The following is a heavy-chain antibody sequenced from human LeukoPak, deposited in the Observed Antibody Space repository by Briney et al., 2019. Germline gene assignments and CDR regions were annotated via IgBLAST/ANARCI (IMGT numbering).Heavy chain of an antibody. CDR3: AKGYCSSTSCYADGMDV. CDR1: GGTFSSYA. CDR2: IIPIFGTA. D-gene: IGHD2-2*01. Sequence: SVKVSCKASGGTFSSYAISWVRQAPEQGLEWMGGIIPIFGTANYAQKFQGRVTITADKSTSTAYMELSSLRSEDTAVYYCAKGYCSSTSCYADGMDVWGQGTTVTVSS. V-gene: IGHV1-69*06. J-gene: IGHJ6*02.